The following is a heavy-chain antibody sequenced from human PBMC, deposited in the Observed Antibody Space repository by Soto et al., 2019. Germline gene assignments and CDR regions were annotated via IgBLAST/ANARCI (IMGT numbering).Heavy chain of an antibody. J-gene: IGHJ5*02. Sequence: CLLLPQKKRLEWIGYIYYSGNTNYNPSLKSRVIISVDTSKNLFSLKLTSVTAADTAVYYCARIPVDTSMINWLDHWGQGPLVTVS. CDR2: IYYSGNT. V-gene: IGHV4-59*01. CDR3: ARIPVDTSMINWLDH. D-gene: IGHD5-18*01.